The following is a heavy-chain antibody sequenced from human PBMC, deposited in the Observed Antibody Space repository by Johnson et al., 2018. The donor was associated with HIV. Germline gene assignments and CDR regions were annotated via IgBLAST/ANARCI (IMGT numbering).Heavy chain of an antibody. V-gene: IGHV3-33*06. D-gene: IGHD1-26*01. CDR1: GFTFSTYG. CDR3: AKTYSGSNRDAFEI. Sequence: QVQLVESGGGVVQPGRSLRLSCAASGFTFSTYGMHWVRQAPGKGLEWVAVMWYDGSNKYYADSVKGRFTISRDNSKNTLYLQMNSLRAEDTAVYYCAKTYSGSNRDAFEIWGQGTMVTVSS. CDR2: MWYDGSNK. J-gene: IGHJ3*02.